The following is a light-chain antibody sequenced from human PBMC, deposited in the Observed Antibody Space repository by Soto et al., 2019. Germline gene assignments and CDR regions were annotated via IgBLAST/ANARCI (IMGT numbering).Light chain of an antibody. J-gene: IGKJ5*01. CDR1: QSISGW. Sequence: GDRVPITCRASQSISGWLAWYQQKPGKAPKFLIYDVSNLESGVPLRFSGSGSGTDFTLTISSLQPEDFATYYCQQSYSTPQVTFGQGTRLEI. CDR3: QQSYSTPQVT. V-gene: IGKV1-39*01. CDR2: DVS.